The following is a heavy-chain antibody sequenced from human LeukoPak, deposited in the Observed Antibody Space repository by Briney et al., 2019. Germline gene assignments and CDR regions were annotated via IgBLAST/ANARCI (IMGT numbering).Heavy chain of an antibody. Sequence: GGSLRLSCAASGSTFSSYGMHWVRQAPGKGLEWGAGISYDGGNTYYTDSVKGRFTISRDNSKNTLDLQMNSLRVEDTAVYFCAKDTYFYDSSGYYTFDYWGQGTLVTVSS. CDR3: AKDTYFYDSSGYYTFDY. D-gene: IGHD3-22*01. CDR2: ISYDGGNT. V-gene: IGHV3-30*18. CDR1: GSTFSSYG. J-gene: IGHJ4*02.